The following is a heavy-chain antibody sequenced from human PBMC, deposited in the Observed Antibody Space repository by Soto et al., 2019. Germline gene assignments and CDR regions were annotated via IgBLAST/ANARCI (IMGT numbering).Heavy chain of an antibody. V-gene: IGHV3-74*01. Sequence: EVQLVESGGDLVQRGGSLRLSCAASGFPFSSYWMHWVRHTPGKWLDWVARISGDGVTTYYADSVTGRFTVSRDNAKNTLSLQISGLRAEDTAVYYCAREYYGLLTGDYTDYWGQGTLVSVSS. CDR2: ISGDGVTT. CDR1: GFPFSSYW. D-gene: IGHD3-9*01. CDR3: AREYYGLLTGDYTDY. J-gene: IGHJ4*02.